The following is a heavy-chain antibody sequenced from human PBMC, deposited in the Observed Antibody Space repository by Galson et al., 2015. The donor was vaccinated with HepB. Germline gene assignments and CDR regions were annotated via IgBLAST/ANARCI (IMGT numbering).Heavy chain of an antibody. V-gene: IGHV1-8*01. D-gene: IGHD5-12*01. CDR3: ARDRRAYSGFDLDAFDI. J-gene: IGHJ3*02. CDR1: GYTFTNYD. Sequence: SVRVSCKASGYTFTNYDINWVRQAPGQGLEWLGWMNPKSGSTGYVQKFQGKITLTRNISNSTAYMELSSLTFEDTAVYYCARDRRAYSGFDLDAFDIWGQGTMVIVSS. CDR2: MNPKSGST.